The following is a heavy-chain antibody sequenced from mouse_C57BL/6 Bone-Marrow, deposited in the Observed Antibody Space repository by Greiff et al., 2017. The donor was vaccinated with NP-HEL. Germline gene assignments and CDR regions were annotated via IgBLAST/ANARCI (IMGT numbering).Heavy chain of an antibody. CDR3: ARNLLSSYWYFDV. D-gene: IGHD2-10*01. V-gene: IGHV15-2*01. CDR1: DSEVFPIAY. J-gene: IGHJ1*03. Sequence: VKLQESGSELRSPGSSVKLSCKDFDSEVFPIAYMSWVRQKPGHGFEWIGGILPSIGRTIYGEKFEDKATLDADTLSNTAYLELNSLTSEDSAIYYCARNLLSSYWYFDVWGTGTTVTVSS. CDR2: ILPSIGRT.